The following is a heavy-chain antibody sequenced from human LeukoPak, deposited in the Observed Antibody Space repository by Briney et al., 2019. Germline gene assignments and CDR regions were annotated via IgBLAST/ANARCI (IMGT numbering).Heavy chain of an antibody. CDR3: ARVPYNFGSGGSDGWFDP. CDR2: FYHSGNT. CDR1: GDSITTGGYS. Sequence: SETLSLTCEVSGDSITTGGYSWSWIRQPPGKGLEWLGYFYHSGNTYYNPSLESRVTMSIDASKNQLSLKVTSVTAADTAVYCCARVPYNFGSGGSDGWFDPWGQGSLVIVSS. J-gene: IGHJ5*02. V-gene: IGHV4-30-2*01. D-gene: IGHD3/OR15-3a*01.